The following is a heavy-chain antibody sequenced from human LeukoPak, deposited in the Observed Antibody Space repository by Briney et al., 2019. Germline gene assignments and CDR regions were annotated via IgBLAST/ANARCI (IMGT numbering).Heavy chain of an antibody. J-gene: IGHJ5*02. CDR3: ARGPYGDYRLRA. D-gene: IGHD4-17*01. CDR2: INHSGST. CDR1: GGSFSGYY. V-gene: IGHV4-34*01. Sequence: SETLSLTCAVYGGSFSGYYWSWIRQPPGKGLEWIGEINHSGSTNYNPSLKSRVAISVDTSKNQFSLKLSSVTAADTAVYYCARGPYGDYRLRAWGQGTLVTVSS.